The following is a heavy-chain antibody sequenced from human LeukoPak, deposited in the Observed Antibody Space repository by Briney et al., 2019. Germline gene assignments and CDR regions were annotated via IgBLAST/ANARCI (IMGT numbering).Heavy chain of an antibody. CDR1: GGSISNYY. J-gene: IGHJ6*03. Sequence: PSETLSLTCTVSGGSISNYYWSWIRQPPGKGLEWIGYIYYSGSTNYNPSLKSRVTISVDTSKNQFSLKLSSVTAADTAVYPGARASSGQRRDGYNYYYYYYMDVWGKGTTVTVSS. CDR3: ARASSGQRRDGYNYYYYYYMDV. CDR2: IYYSGST. D-gene: IGHD5-24*01. V-gene: IGHV4-59*01.